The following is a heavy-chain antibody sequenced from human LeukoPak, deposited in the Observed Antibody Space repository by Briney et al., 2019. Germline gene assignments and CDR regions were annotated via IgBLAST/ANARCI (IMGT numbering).Heavy chain of an antibody. Sequence: GGSLRLSCAASGFTFSNYNMNWVRQAPGKGLEWVSSISSSSSYIYYADSVKGRFTISRDNAKDSLYLQMNSLRAEDTAVYYCSTHSITVTTDWGQGTLVTVSS. CDR1: GFTFSNYN. D-gene: IGHD4-17*01. V-gene: IGHV3-21*01. J-gene: IGHJ4*02. CDR3: STHSITVTTD. CDR2: ISSSSSYI.